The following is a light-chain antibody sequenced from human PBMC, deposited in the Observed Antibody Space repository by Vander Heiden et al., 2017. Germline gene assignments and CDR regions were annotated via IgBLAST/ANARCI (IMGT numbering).Light chain of an antibody. CDR1: ALPKQY. CDR2: KDS. J-gene: IGLJ3*02. V-gene: IGLV3-25*03. Sequence: SYELTQPPSVSVSPGPTPRITCSGDALPKQYADWYQQKPGQAPVLVIYKDSERPPGIPERFSGSSSGTTVMLTISGVQAEDEADYYCQSADSSGTYVVFGGGTKLTVL. CDR3: QSADSSGTYVV.